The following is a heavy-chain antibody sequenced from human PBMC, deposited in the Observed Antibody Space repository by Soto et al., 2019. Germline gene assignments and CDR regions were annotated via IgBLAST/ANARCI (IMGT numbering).Heavy chain of an antibody. Sequence: GESLKISCKGSGYTFTSYWIGWVRQMPGKGLEWMGIIYPGDSDTRYSPSFQGQVTISADKSISTAYLQWSSLRASDTAMYYCASLYYYDSSGNYPDAFDIWGQGTMVTVSS. CDR1: GYTFTSYW. CDR3: ASLYYYDSSGNYPDAFDI. J-gene: IGHJ3*02. CDR2: IYPGDSDT. V-gene: IGHV5-51*01. D-gene: IGHD3-22*01.